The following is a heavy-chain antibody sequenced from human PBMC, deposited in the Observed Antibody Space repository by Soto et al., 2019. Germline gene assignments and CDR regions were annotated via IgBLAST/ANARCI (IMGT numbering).Heavy chain of an antibody. CDR3: ARGTYFDY. CDR1: GYTLNTYG. V-gene: IGHV1-18*01. J-gene: IGHJ4*02. CDR2: ISANNDQT. Sequence: QVQLVQSGAEVKKPGASVKVSCKASGYTLNTYGITCVRQAPGQGLEWMGWISANNDQTTYPQQLQGGLNLTTDTSTSTAYMALRSLTSDDTAVYYCARGTYFDYWGQGTLVTVSS.